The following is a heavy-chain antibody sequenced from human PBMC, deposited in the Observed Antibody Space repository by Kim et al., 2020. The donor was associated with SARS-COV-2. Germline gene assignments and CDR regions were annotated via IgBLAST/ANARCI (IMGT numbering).Heavy chain of an antibody. Sequence: SETLSLTCAVYGGSFSGYYWSWIRQPPGKGLKWIGEINPSGSTNYNPSLKSRVTISVDTSKNQFSLKLSSVTAADTAVYYCASGCYGSGSYRGYYYGMDVWGQGTTVTVSS. J-gene: IGHJ6*02. CDR3: ASGCYGSGSYRGYYYGMDV. V-gene: IGHV4-34*01. CDR2: INPSGST. D-gene: IGHD3-10*01. CDR1: GGSFSGYY.